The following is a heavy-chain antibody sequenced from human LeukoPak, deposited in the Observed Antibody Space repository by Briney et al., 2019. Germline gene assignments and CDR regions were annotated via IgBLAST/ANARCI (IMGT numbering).Heavy chain of an antibody. CDR1: GYTFTSYD. CDR2: MNPNSGNT. Sequence: ASVKVSCKASGYTFTSYDINWVRQATGQGLEWMGWMNPNSGNTGYAQKFQGRVTMTRNTSISTAYMELSSLRSEDTAVYYCARVPTYDYVWGSYRTGFDYWGQGTLVTASS. J-gene: IGHJ4*02. V-gene: IGHV1-8*01. D-gene: IGHD3-16*01. CDR3: ARVPTYDYVWGSYRTGFDY.